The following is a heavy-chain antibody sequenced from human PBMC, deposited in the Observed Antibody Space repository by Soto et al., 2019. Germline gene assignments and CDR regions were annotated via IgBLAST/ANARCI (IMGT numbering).Heavy chain of an antibody. J-gene: IGHJ5*02. Sequence: SETLSLTCTVSGDSISSGSYYWDWIRKPPGKGLEWIGNIFYSGSTLYNPSLKGRVTIDVDTSSNQFSLRLTSVTAADTAVYFCARSGGYSGYDHFFDPWGHGTLVTVSS. V-gene: IGHV4-39*01. CDR3: ARSGGYSGYDHFFDP. CDR2: IFYSGST. D-gene: IGHD5-12*01. CDR1: GDSISSGSYY.